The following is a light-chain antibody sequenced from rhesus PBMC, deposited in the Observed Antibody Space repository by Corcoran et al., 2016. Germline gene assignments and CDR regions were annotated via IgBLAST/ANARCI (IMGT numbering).Light chain of an antibody. CDR1: QSLLHSNGYTY. CDR3: LQDMRLPLT. CDR2: LGS. Sequence: DIVMTQTPLSLSVTPGEPASISCRSSQSLLHSNGYTYLFWYLQKPGPSPKLLIFLGSNRASGVPDRFRGSGSGTDFTLKISRVEAEDVGVYYCLQDMRLPLTFGGGTKVEIK. V-gene: IGKV2-91*01. J-gene: IGKJ4*01.